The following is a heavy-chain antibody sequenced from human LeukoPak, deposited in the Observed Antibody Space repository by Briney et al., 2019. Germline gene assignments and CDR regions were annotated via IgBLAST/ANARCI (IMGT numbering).Heavy chain of an antibody. CDR2: IYSGGST. V-gene: IGHV3-66*01. J-gene: IGHJ3*02. CDR3: ARDPSATVTMNI. Sequence: GGSLGLSCAASGFTVSSNYMSWVRQAPGKGLEWVSVIYSGGSTYYADSVKGRFTISRDNSKNTLYLQMNSLRAEDTAVYYCARDPSATVTMNIWGQGTMVTVSS. D-gene: IGHD4-17*01. CDR1: GFTVSSNY.